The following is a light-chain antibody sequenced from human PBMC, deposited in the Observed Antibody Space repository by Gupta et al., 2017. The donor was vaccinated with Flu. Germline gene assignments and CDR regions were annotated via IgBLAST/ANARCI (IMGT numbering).Light chain of an antibody. Sequence: QSVLPQPPSLSGAPGPRVTMSWARSTSNIGAGYDVHWYQQLPGTAPKLLIYGNSNRPSGVPDRFSGSKSGTSASLAITWLQAEDEADYYCQSYDSSLGGSVFGGGTKLTVL. CDR1: TSNIGAGYD. CDR2: GNS. CDR3: QSYDSSLGGSV. J-gene: IGLJ3*02. V-gene: IGLV1-40*01.